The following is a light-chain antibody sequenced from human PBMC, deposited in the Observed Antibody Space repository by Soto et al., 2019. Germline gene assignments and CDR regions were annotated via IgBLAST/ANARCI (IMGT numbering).Light chain of an antibody. Sequence: DIQRTTSPTSLCVSVGHRVTNNCQASQDIGNFLTWYQQNPGRAPVLLIYDAANLATGVPPRFSGSGSGRDFTLTISSLQPEDIAAYYCQQYDRLPITFGPGSRVVIK. CDR3: QQYDRLPIT. V-gene: IGKV1-33*01. J-gene: IGKJ3*01. CDR2: DAA. CDR1: QDIGNF.